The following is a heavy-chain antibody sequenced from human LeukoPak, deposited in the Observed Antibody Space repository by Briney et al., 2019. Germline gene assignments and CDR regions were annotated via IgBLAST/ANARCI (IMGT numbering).Heavy chain of an antibody. Sequence: GGSLRLSCAASGFTFSSYEMNWVRQAPGKGLEWVSYISSSGGTMFYADSVKGRFTISRDNAKNSLYLQMNSLRAEDTAVYYCAREDIAMALNGFDYWGQGTLVTVSS. CDR3: AREDIAMALNGFDY. D-gene: IGHD5-18*01. V-gene: IGHV3-48*03. CDR1: GFTFSSYE. J-gene: IGHJ4*02. CDR2: ISSSGGTM.